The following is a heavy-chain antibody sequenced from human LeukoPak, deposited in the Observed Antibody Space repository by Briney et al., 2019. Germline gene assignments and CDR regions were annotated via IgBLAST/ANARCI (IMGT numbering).Heavy chain of an antibody. V-gene: IGHV3-48*02. CDR3: ARDFRNSHRLDM. CDR2: ISSSRNIM. J-gene: IGHJ3*02. D-gene: IGHD1-14*01. CDR1: GFTFSSYE. Sequence: GGSLRLSCAASGFTFSSYEMNWVRQAPGKGLEWVAYISSSRNIMYHADSVKGRFTISRDNAKNSLYLQMNSLRDEDTAVYYCARDFRNSHRLDMWGQGTLVTVSS.